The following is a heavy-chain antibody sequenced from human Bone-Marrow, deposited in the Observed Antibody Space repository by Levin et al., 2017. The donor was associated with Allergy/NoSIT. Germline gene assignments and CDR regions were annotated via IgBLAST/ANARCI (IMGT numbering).Heavy chain of an antibody. CDR2: IRNKVNSYTT. D-gene: IGHD3-10*01. V-gene: IGHV3-72*01. CDR3: TKAGENYLDY. Sequence: SCAASGFMFSDHYMDWVRQAPGKGLEWVGRIRNKVNSYTTEYAASVKGRFTISRDDSKTSLFLQMNSLKTEDTAVYYCTKAGENYLDYWGQGTLVTVSS. CDR1: GFMFSDHY. J-gene: IGHJ4*02.